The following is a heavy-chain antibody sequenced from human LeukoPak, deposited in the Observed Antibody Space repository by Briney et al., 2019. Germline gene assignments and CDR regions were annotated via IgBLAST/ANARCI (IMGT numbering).Heavy chain of an antibody. Sequence: GGSLRLSCAASGFTFSSYSMNWVRQAPGKGLEWVSSISSSSSYIYYADSVKGRFTISRDNAKNSLHLQMNSLRAEDTAVYYCARDLVSSWNPMDYWGQGTLVTVSS. CDR2: ISSSSSYI. CDR1: GFTFSSYS. D-gene: IGHD6-13*01. J-gene: IGHJ4*02. CDR3: ARDLVSSWNPMDY. V-gene: IGHV3-21*01.